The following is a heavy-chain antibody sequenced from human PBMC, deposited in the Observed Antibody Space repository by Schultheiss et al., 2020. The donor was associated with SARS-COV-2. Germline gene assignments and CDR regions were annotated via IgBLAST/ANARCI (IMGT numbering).Heavy chain of an antibody. V-gene: IGHV3-48*01. CDR2: ISGSGSTI. CDR1: GFTFSRHS. Sequence: GGSLRLSCAASGFTFSRHSMNWVRQAPGKGLEWVSYISGSGSTIYYADSVKGRFTISRDNAKNSLYLQMNSLRAEDTAVYYCATGTTRFDDWGQGTLVTVSS. CDR3: ATGTTRFDD. D-gene: IGHD4-17*01. J-gene: IGHJ4*02.